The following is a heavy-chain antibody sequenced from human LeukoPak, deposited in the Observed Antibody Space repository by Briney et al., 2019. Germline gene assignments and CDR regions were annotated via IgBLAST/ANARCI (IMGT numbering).Heavy chain of an antibody. Sequence: GGSLRLSCAASGFTFSSYGMHWVRQAPGKGLEWVAFIRYDGSNKYYADSVKGRFTISRDNSKNTLYLQMNSLRAEDTAVYYCAKRRSPGYSSSDYYYYYMDVWGKGTTVTISS. CDR1: GFTFSSYG. CDR3: AKRRSPGYSSSDYYYYYMDV. CDR2: IRYDGSNK. V-gene: IGHV3-30*02. J-gene: IGHJ6*03. D-gene: IGHD6-13*01.